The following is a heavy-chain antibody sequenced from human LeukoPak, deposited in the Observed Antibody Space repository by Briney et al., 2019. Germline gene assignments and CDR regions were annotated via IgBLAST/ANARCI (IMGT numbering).Heavy chain of an antibody. CDR3: AKDKGGYSSGWVDY. V-gene: IGHV3-43*01. J-gene: IGHJ4*02. D-gene: IGHD6-25*01. Sequence: PGGSLRLSCAASGFTFDDYTMHWVRQAPGKGLGWVSLISWDGGTTYYADSVKGRFTVSRDNSKNSLFLQMHSLRTEDTALYYCAKDKGGYSSGWVDYWGQGTLVTVSS. CDR1: GFTFDDYT. CDR2: ISWDGGTT.